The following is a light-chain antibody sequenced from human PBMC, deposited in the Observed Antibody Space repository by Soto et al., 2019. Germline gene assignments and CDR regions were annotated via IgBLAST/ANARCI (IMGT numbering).Light chain of an antibody. CDR1: QDIAIY. CDR3: QQSYSTHAIT. CDR2: AAS. V-gene: IGKV1-39*01. Sequence: QSPRTLYTSVGDRVTITCRASQDIAIYLAWYQQKPGKAPKLLIYAASSLQSGVPSRFSGSGSGTDFTLTISSLQPEDFATYYCQQSYSTHAITFGQGTRLEI. J-gene: IGKJ5*01.